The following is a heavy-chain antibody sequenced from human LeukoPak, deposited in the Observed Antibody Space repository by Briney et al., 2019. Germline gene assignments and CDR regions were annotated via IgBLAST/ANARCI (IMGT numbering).Heavy chain of an antibody. Sequence: GSSVKVSRKASGGTFSSYAISWVRQAPGQGLEWMGGIIPIFGTANYAQKFQGRVTITTDESTSTAYMELSSLRSEDTAVYYCARGHYDFHPSGYYYYYMDVWGKGTTVTVSS. V-gene: IGHV1-69*05. CDR2: IIPIFGTA. D-gene: IGHD3-3*01. J-gene: IGHJ6*03. CDR1: GGTFSSYA. CDR3: ARGHYDFHPSGYYYYYMDV.